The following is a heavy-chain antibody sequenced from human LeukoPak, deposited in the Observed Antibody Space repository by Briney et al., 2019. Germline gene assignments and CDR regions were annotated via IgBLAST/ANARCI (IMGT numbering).Heavy chain of an antibody. Sequence: GGSLRLSCAAFGFTLSSYGMHWVRQAPGKGLEWVSLTSAYGDGTYYADSVKGRFTASRDNTKGALYLQMNSLTTEDTALYYCAKDRSYYYDNSGLIWGQGTLVTVSS. CDR1: GFTLSSYG. CDR3: AKDRSYYYDNSGLI. J-gene: IGHJ4*01. D-gene: IGHD3-22*01. CDR2: TSAYGDGT. V-gene: IGHV3-43*02.